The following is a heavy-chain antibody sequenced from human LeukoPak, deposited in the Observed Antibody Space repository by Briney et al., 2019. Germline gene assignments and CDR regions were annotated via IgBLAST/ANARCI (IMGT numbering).Heavy chain of an antibody. CDR2: LSSAGVTA. Sequence: PGGSLRLSCGASGFTFSRHGMSWVRQAPGKGQEWVASLSSAGVTAYYADSVQGRFTISRDNSKNTLSLHMSSLRAEDTAVYYCAKSIDWEWRTPHDYWGQGTLVTVSS. CDR1: GFTFSRHG. CDR3: AKSIDWEWRTPHDY. D-gene: IGHD3-3*01. V-gene: IGHV3-23*01. J-gene: IGHJ4*02.